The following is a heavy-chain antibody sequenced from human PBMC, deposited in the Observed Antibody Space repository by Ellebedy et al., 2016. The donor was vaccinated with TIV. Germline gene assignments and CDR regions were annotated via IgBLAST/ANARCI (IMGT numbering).Heavy chain of an antibody. CDR1: GYIFTNYW. CDR2: IYPGDSDI. V-gene: IGHV5-51*01. Sequence: KVSXKGSGYIFTNYWIGWVRQMPGKGLEWMGIIYPGDSDIKYSPSFQGQVTISADKSISTAYLQWSNLKASDTAMYYCARRGYYYYGMDVWGQGTTVTVSS. CDR3: ARRGYYYYGMDV. J-gene: IGHJ6*02. D-gene: IGHD3-16*01.